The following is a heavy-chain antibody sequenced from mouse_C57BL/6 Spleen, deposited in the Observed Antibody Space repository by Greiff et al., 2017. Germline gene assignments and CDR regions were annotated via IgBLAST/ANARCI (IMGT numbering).Heavy chain of an antibody. CDR1: GYTFPSYW. CDR2: IYPSDSET. J-gene: IGHJ4*01. Sequence: QVQLQQPGAELVRPGSSVKLSCKASGYTFPSYWLDWVKQRPGQGLEWIGNIYPSDSETHYNQKFKDKATLTVDKSSSTAYMQLSSLTSEDSAVYYYARKGAGAMDYWGQGTSVTVSS. CDR3: ARKGAGAMDY. D-gene: IGHD4-1*01. V-gene: IGHV1-61*01.